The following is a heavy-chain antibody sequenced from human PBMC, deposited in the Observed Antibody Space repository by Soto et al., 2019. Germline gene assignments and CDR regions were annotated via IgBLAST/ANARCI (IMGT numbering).Heavy chain of an antibody. V-gene: IGHV4-34*01. D-gene: IGHD1-7*01. Sequence: QVQLQQWGAGLLKPSETLSLTCSVYGGSFSGYYWSWIRQPPGKGLEWIGEINHSGSTNYNPSLKSRVTISVDTSKKWFSPKLSSVTAADTAVYYCARRRGTGSTGEVDYCGQGTLVTVSS. J-gene: IGHJ4*02. CDR2: INHSGST. CDR3: ARRRGTGSTGEVDY. CDR1: GGSFSGYY.